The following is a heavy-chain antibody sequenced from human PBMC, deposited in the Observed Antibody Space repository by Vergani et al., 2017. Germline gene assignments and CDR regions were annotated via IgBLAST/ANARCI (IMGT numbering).Heavy chain of an antibody. CDR2: ISSSGSTI. V-gene: IGHV3-48*03. J-gene: IGHJ4*02. Sequence: EVQLVESGGGLVQPGGSLRLSCAASGFTFSSYEMNWVRQAPGKGLEWVSYISSSGSTIYYADSVKGRFTISRDNTKNTLYLQMNSLRAEDTAVYYCAKDRGAVAGLFDYWGQGTLVTVSS. D-gene: IGHD6-19*01. CDR1: GFTFSSYE. CDR3: AKDRGAVAGLFDY.